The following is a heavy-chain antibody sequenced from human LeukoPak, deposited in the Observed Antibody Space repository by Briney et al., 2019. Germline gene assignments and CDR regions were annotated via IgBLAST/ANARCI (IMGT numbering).Heavy chain of an antibody. CDR3: ARGLGDSGYDFLVY. V-gene: IGHV4-34*01. Sequence: PSETLSLTCAVYGGSFSGYYWNWIRQPPGKGLEWIGEINDSGNTNYNPSLKSRVTLSVATTKNQFSLKLSSVAAADSAIYYCARGLGDSGYDFLVYWGQGSLVTVSS. D-gene: IGHD5-12*01. CDR1: GGSFSGYY. J-gene: IGHJ4*02. CDR2: INDSGNT.